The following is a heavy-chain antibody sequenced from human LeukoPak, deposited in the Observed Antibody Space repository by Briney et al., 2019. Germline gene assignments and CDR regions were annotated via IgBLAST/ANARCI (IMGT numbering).Heavy chain of an antibody. Sequence: PSETLSLTCAVYGGSFSGYYWSWIRQPPGKGLEWIGEINHSGSTNYNPSLKSRVTISVDTSKNQFSLKLSSVTAADTAVYYCARGEGIAVAGLYYFDYWGQGTLVTVSS. CDR1: GGSFSGYY. CDR3: ARGEGIAVAGLYYFDY. J-gene: IGHJ4*02. D-gene: IGHD6-19*01. CDR2: INHSGST. V-gene: IGHV4-34*01.